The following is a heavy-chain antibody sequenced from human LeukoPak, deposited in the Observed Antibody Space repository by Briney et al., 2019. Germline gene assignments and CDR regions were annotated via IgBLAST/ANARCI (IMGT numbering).Heavy chain of an antibody. D-gene: IGHD6-19*01. CDR1: GFTFSNYA. CDR3: ARVEIAVAGRVTYGMDV. J-gene: IGHJ6*02. V-gene: IGHV3-23*01. Sequence: GGSLRLSCAASGFTFSNYAMSWVRQAPGKGLEWVSAISDSGRSSYYADSVKGRFTISRDNSKNTLYLQMNSLRAEDTAVYYCARVEIAVAGRVTYGMDVWGQGTTVTVSS. CDR2: ISDSGRSS.